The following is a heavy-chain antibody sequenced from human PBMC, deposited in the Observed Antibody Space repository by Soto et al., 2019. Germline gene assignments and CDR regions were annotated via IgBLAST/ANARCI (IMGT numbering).Heavy chain of an antibody. Sequence: QVQLQQWGAGLLKPSETLSLTCAVYGGSFSGYYWSWIRQPTGKGLEWLGAIDHSGSTNYNPSLKRRVTISTDTAKNQVSRKLSSVTAADTAVYYCAREVKYYNWLAAYLTYSFYYLDVWGKGTTVTVSS. CDR2: IDHSGST. J-gene: IGHJ6*03. D-gene: IGHD3-3*01. V-gene: IGHV4-34*01. CDR3: AREVKYYNWLAAYLTYSFYYLDV. CDR1: GGSFSGYY.